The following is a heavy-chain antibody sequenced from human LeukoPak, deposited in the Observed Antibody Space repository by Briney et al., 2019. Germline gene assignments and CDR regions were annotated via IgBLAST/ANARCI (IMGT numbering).Heavy chain of an antibody. J-gene: IGHJ4*02. CDR1: GGSISSSNYY. CDR3: ARHGSSGVVITNFDY. CDR2: MFYSGST. V-gene: IGHV4-39*01. D-gene: IGHD3-3*01. Sequence: ETLSLTCSVSGGSISSSNYYWGWIRQPPGKGLEWIRTMFYSGSTNYSPSLKSRVTISVDTSKNQFSLKLSSVTAADTAVYFCARHGSSGVVITNFDYWGQGTLVTVSS.